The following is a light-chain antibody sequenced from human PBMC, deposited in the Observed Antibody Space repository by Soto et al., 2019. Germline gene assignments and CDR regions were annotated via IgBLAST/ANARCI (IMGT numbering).Light chain of an antibody. Sequence: DIQMTQSPSSLSASVGDRVTITCRASQSISNYLNWYQQRPGKAPKLLIYLASSLSSGVPSKFSGSGSGTDFTLTISVLQPEDSATYYCQQTYKTPLTFGQGTKVEIK. V-gene: IGKV1-39*01. CDR3: QQTYKTPLT. CDR2: LAS. CDR1: QSISNY. J-gene: IGKJ1*01.